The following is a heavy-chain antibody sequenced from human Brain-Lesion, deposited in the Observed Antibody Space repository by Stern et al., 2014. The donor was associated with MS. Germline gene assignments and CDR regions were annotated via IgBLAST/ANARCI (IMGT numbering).Heavy chain of an antibody. CDR3: ARGEGYSSRWYEVQS. J-gene: IGHJ1*01. V-gene: IGHV1-69*15. D-gene: IGHD6-13*01. CDR2: IVPILGTT. CDR1: AGTFSTYE. Sequence: VQLVQSGAEVKKPGSSVKVSCRSSAGTFSTYEISWVRQAPGQGLEWMGKIVPILGTTNDAQKFQGRVTITADESTNTAYMELSSLGSEDTAVYYCARGEGYSSRWYEVQSWGQGTLVTVSS.